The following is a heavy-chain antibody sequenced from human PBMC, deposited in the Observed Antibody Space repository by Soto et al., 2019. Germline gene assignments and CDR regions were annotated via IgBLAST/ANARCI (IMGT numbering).Heavy chain of an antibody. CDR3: ARTGVINDYVWGSYHYYGMDV. CDR2: INAGNGNT. CDR1: GYTFTSYA. Sequence: ASVKVSCKASGYTFTSYAMHWVRQAPGQRLEWMGWINAGNGNTNYAQKLQGRVTMTTDTSTSTAYMELRSLRSDDTAVYYCARTGVINDYVWGSYHYYGMDVWGQGTTVTVSS. D-gene: IGHD3-16*02. V-gene: IGHV1-3*01. J-gene: IGHJ6*02.